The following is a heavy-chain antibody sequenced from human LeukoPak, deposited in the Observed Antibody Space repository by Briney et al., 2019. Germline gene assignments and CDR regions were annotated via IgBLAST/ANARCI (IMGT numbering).Heavy chain of an antibody. J-gene: IGHJ3*02. Sequence: SETLSLSCAVYGGSFSGYYWSWIRQPPGKGLEWIGEINHSGSTNYNPSLKSRVTISVDTSKNQFSLKLSSVTAADTAVYYCARGRRGYQLLFVAFDIWGQGTMVTVSS. V-gene: IGHV4-34*01. CDR3: ARGRRGYQLLFVAFDI. CDR1: GGSFSGYY. CDR2: INHSGST. D-gene: IGHD2-2*01.